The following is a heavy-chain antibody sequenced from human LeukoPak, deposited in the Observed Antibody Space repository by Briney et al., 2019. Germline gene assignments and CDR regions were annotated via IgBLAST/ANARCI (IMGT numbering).Heavy chain of an antibody. CDR1: GFTFGDYG. CDR3: ARNPHPHCSSVHCPCGS. D-gene: IGHD2-2*01. J-gene: IGHJ4*03. Sequence: GRSLRPSCTTSGFTFGDYGMSWFRQAPGEGLEWVSFIRSYIYSGATDYAAYVRGRLVISRHDSESIAYLQMNSLRTEDTGVYYCARNPHPHCSSVHCPCGSWGHRIPVTVSS. V-gene: IGHV3-49*03. CDR2: IRSYIYSGAT.